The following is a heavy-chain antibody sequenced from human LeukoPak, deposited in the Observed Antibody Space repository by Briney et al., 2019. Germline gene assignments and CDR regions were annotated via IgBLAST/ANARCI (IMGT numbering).Heavy chain of an antibody. Sequence: PSETLSLTCTVSGGSISSSSYYWGWIRQPPGKGLEWIGSIYYSGSTYYNPSLKSRVTMSVDTSKNQFSLKLSSVTAADTAVYYCARHVGGIAARPRAGWFDPWGQGTLVTVSS. J-gene: IGHJ5*02. CDR3: ARHVGGIAARPRAGWFDP. V-gene: IGHV4-39*01. CDR2: IYYSGST. D-gene: IGHD6-6*01. CDR1: GGSISSSSYY.